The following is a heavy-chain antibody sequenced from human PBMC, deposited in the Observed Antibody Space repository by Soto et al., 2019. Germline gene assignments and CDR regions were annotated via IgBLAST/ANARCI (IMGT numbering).Heavy chain of an antibody. Sequence: PSEALSLTCAVSGGSISSGNWWSVVRPRPVKGLEWIGEIYHSGITNYNPSLKSRVTISVDKSKNQFSLKLSSVTAAETAVYYCARVGYSSSSEIWFDPWGQGTLVTVSS. D-gene: IGHD6-6*01. CDR3: ARVGYSSSSEIWFDP. CDR2: IYHSGIT. CDR1: GGSISSGNW. V-gene: IGHV4-4*02. J-gene: IGHJ5*02.